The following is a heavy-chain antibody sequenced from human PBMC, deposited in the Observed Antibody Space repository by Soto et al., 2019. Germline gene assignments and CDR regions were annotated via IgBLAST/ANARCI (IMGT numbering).Heavy chain of an antibody. D-gene: IGHD3-10*01. CDR3: AKDPHYGSGSYYNRYYFDY. J-gene: IGHJ4*02. CDR1: GFTFSSYG. Sequence: GGSLRLSCAASGFTFSSYGMHWVRQAPGKGLEWVAVISYDGSNKYYADSVKGRFTISRDNSKNTLYLQMNSLRAEDTAVYYCAKDPHYGSGSYYNRYYFDYWGQGTLVTVSS. V-gene: IGHV3-30*18. CDR2: ISYDGSNK.